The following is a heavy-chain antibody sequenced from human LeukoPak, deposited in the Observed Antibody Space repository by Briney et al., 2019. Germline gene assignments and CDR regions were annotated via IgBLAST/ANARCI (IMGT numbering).Heavy chain of an antibody. CDR3: ARPEKAVAGSPFDY. V-gene: IGHV1-18*01. J-gene: IGHJ4*02. CDR2: ISAYNGNT. Sequence: ASVKVSCKASGYTFTSYGISWVRQAPGQGLEWMGWISAYNGNTDYAQKLQGRVTMTTDTSTSTAYMELRSLRSDDTAVYYCARPEKAVAGSPFDYWGQGTLVTVSS. CDR1: GYTFTSYG. D-gene: IGHD6-19*01.